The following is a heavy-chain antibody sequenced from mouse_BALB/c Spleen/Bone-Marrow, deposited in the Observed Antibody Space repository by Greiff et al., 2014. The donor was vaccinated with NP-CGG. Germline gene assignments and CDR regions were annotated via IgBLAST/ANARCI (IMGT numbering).Heavy chain of an antibody. V-gene: IGHV5-4*02. CDR2: ISDGGSYT. CDR3: ARGSSYFDY. CDR1: GFTFSDYY. Sequence: EVKLMESGGGLVKPGGSLKLSCAASGFTFSDYYMYWVRQTPEKRLEWVATISDGGSYTYYPDSVKGRFTISRDNAKNNLCLQMSSLKSEDTAMYYCARGSSYFDYWGQGTTLTVSS. J-gene: IGHJ2*01. D-gene: IGHD1-1*01.